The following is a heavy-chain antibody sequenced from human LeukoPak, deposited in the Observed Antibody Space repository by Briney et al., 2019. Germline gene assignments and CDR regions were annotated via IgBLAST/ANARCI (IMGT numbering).Heavy chain of an antibody. J-gene: IGHJ3*02. Sequence: ASVKVSCKASGYTFTSYYMHWVRQAPGQGLEWMGLINPSGGSTSYAQKFQGRVTMTRDTSTSTVYMELSSLRSEDTAVYYCASSPPYYYDSSAAFDIWGQGTMVTVSS. CDR1: GYTFTSYY. CDR2: INPSGGST. V-gene: IGHV1-46*01. CDR3: ASSPPYYYDSSAAFDI. D-gene: IGHD3-22*01.